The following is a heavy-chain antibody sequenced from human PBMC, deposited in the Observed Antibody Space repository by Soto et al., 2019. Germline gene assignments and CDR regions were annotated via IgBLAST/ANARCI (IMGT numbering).Heavy chain of an antibody. CDR1: GFTFSSYS. Sequence: GVLRLSCAASGFTFSSYSMNWVRQAPGKGPEWVSYISSSSSTIYYADSVKGRFTISRDNAKNSLYLQMNSLRDEDTAVYYCARDPRDYGGDYYYYGMDVWGQGTTVTVSS. J-gene: IGHJ6*02. CDR3: ARDPRDYGGDYYYYGMDV. D-gene: IGHD4-17*01. CDR2: ISSSSSTI. V-gene: IGHV3-48*02.